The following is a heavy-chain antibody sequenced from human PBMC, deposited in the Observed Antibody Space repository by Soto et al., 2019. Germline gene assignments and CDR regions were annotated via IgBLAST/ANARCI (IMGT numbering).Heavy chain of an antibody. V-gene: IGHV4-4*07. Sequence: LSLTCTVSGGSISSYYWSWIRQPAGKGLEWIGRIYTSGSTNYNPSLKGRVTMSVDTSKNQFSLKLSSVTAADTAVYYCARGAMVRGVITKRTAYYFDYWGQGTLVTVSS. J-gene: IGHJ4*02. CDR2: IYTSGST. CDR3: ARGAMVRGVITKRTAYYFDY. CDR1: GGSISSYY. D-gene: IGHD3-10*01.